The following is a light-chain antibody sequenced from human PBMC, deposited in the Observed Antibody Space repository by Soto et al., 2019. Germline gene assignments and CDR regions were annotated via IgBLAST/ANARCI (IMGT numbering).Light chain of an antibody. V-gene: IGLV2-14*01. CDR2: DVS. J-gene: IGLJ1*01. Sequence: QSVLTQPASVSGAPGQSITISCPGNSSVVGAYNYDPWYQQYPGEAPKVIIYDVSHRPAGVSNRFSGSKSGNTASLTISGLQTQDEADYYCSSYTSATTYVFGTGTKVTVL. CDR3: SSYTSATTYV. CDR1: SSVVGAYNY.